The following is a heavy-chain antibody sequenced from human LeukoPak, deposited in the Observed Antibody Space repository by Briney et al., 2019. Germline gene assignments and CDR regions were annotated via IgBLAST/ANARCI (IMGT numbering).Heavy chain of an antibody. V-gene: IGHV1-24*01. D-gene: IGHD1-26*01. Sequence: GASVKVSCKVSGYTLTELSMHWVRQAPGKGLEWMGGFDPEDGETIYAQKFQGRVTMTEDTSTDTAYMELSSLRSEDTAVYYCATRERRGRPFDYWGQGTLVTDSS. CDR2: FDPEDGET. CDR3: ATRERRGRPFDY. CDR1: GYTLTELS. J-gene: IGHJ4*02.